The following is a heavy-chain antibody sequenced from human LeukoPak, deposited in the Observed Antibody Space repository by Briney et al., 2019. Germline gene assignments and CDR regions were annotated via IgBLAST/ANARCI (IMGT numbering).Heavy chain of an antibody. CDR3: ARVPCSSTSCYVSSSWFDP. CDR2: SYYSGST. D-gene: IGHD2-2*01. V-gene: IGHV4-31*03. J-gene: IGHJ5*02. Sequence: SSETLSLTCTVSGGSISSGGYYWSWIRQHPGKGLEWIGYSYYSGSTYYNPARKSRVTISVDTSKNQFSLKLSSVTAADTAVYYCARVPCSSTSCYVSSSWFDPWGQGTLVTVSS. CDR1: GGSISSGGYY.